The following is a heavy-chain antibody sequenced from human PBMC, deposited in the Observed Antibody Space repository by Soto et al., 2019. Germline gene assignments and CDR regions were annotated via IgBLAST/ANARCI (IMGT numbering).Heavy chain of an antibody. D-gene: IGHD3-22*01. CDR3: ARHSYDSTRLAV. J-gene: IGHJ4*02. CDR1: GFTFSSYA. Sequence: GSLRLSCAASGFTFSSYAMSWIRQPPGKGLEWIGSIYYSGSTYYNPSLKSRVTISVDTSKNQFSLKLSSVTAADTAVYYCARHSYDSTRLAVWGQGTLVTVSS. V-gene: IGHV4-39*01. CDR2: IYYSGST.